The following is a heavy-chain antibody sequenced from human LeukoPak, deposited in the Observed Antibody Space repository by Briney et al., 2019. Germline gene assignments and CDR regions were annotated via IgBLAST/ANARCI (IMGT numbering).Heavy chain of an antibody. J-gene: IGHJ4*02. Sequence: GESLKISCKGSGYSFTSYWSGWVRPMPGKGLEWMGIIYPGDSDTRYSPSFQGQVTISADKSISTAYLQWSSLKASDTAMYYCARRRGTTIGPTDYWGQGTLVTVSS. D-gene: IGHD1-7*01. CDR3: ARRRGTTIGPTDY. CDR1: GYSFTSYW. CDR2: IYPGDSDT. V-gene: IGHV5-51*01.